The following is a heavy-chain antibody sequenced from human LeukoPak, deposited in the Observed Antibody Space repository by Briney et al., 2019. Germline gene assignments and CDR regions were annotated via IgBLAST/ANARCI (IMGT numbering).Heavy chain of an antibody. Sequence: GGSLRLSCAASGFTFSTYNMNWVRQAPGKGLEWVSSISRSNSYVYYADSVKGRFTTSRDNAKNSLSLQMNSLRAEDTAVYYCAPLVGYDSSGYPFDYWGQGTLVTVSS. V-gene: IGHV3-21*01. CDR1: GFTFSTYN. CDR3: APLVGYDSSGYPFDY. CDR2: ISRSNSYV. D-gene: IGHD3-22*01. J-gene: IGHJ4*02.